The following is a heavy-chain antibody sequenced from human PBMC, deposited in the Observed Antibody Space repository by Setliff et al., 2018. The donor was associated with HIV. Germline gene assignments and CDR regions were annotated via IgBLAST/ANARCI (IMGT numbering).Heavy chain of an antibody. CDR2: FDPEDGET. V-gene: IGHV1-24*01. Sequence: ASVKVSCKISGYTLTELSIHWVRQAPGKGLEWMANFDPEDGETFYAQKFQDRVTITTDESTTTSDMELSSLRSEDTAVYFCARERYCSAGSCYSKLSWFDPWGQGTLVTVSS. CDR3: ARERYCSAGSCYSKLSWFDP. CDR1: GYTLTELS. D-gene: IGHD2-15*01. J-gene: IGHJ5*02.